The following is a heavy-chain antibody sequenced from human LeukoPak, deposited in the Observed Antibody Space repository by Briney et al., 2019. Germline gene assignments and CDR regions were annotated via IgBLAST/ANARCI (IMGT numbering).Heavy chain of an antibody. D-gene: IGHD3-3*01. CDR2: IIPIFGTA. J-gene: IGHJ5*02. CDR3: ASITIFGVVTYNWFDP. CDR1: GGTFSSYA. V-gene: IGHV1-69*05. Sequence: SVKVSCKASGGTFSSYAISWVRQAPGQGLEWMGRIIPIFGTANYAQKFQGRVTITTDESTSTAYMELSSLRSEDTAVYYGASITIFGVVTYNWFDPWGQGTLVTVSS.